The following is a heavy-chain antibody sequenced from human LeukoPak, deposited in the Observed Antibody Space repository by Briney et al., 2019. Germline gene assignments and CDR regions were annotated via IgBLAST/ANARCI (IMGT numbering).Heavy chain of an antibody. CDR2: INPNSGGT. CDR1: GYTFTGYY. CDR3: AKDRSRGPGGAPIIDY. J-gene: IGHJ4*02. V-gene: IGHV1-2*02. Sequence: ASVKVSCKASGYTFTGYYMHWVRQAPGQGLEWMGWINPNSGGTNYAQKLQGRVTMTRDTSISTAYMELSRLRSDDTAVYYCAKDRSRGPGGAPIIDYWGQGTLVTVSS. D-gene: IGHD6-19*01.